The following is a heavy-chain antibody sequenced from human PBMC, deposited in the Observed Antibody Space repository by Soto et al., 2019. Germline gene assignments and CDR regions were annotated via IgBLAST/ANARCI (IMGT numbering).Heavy chain of an antibody. D-gene: IGHD5-12*01. CDR1: GFTFSSYS. Sequence: PGGPLRLSCAASGFTFSSYSMNWVRQAPGKGLEWVSSISSSSSYIYYADSVKGRFTITRDNAKNSLYLQMNSLRAEDTAVYYCAREPGYSGYDFVYWGQGTLVTVSS. CDR3: AREPGYSGYDFVY. J-gene: IGHJ4*02. CDR2: ISSSSSYI. V-gene: IGHV3-21*01.